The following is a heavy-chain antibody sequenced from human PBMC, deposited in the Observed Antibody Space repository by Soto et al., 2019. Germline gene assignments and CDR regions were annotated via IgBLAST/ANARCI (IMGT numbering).Heavy chain of an antibody. CDR2: ISSRSSYI. D-gene: IGHD3-3*01. CDR3: ARDQRYDFWSGYYRDYGMDV. Sequence: GGSLRLSCAASGFTFSSYTMNWVRQAPGKGPEWVSSISSRSSYIYYADSVKGRFTISRDNAKISVYLQMNSLRAEDTAVYYCARDQRYDFWSGYYRDYGMDVWGQGTTVTVSS. J-gene: IGHJ6*02. CDR1: GFTFSSYT. V-gene: IGHV3-21*01.